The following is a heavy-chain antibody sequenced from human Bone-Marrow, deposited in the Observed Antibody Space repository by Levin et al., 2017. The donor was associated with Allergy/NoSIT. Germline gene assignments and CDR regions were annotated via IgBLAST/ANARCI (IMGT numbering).Heavy chain of an antibody. CDR1: GFSFSSYW. CDR3: ARVQPCYYDSSGYSGDNAFDI. CDR2: INSDGSST. J-gene: IGHJ3*02. D-gene: IGHD3-22*01. V-gene: IGHV3-74*01. Sequence: GGSLRLSCAASGFSFSSYWMHWVRQAPGKGLVWVSHINSDGSSTNYADSVKGRFTISRDNAKNTMYLQMNSLRDEDTAVYYCARVQPCYYDSSGYSGDNAFDIWGQGTMVTV.